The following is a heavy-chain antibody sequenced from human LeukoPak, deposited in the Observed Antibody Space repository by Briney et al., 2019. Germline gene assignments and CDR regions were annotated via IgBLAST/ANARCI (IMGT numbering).Heavy chain of an antibody. CDR3: AKDLAMTTVTTFLHN. J-gene: IGHJ4*02. CDR1: GFTFSTYG. Sequence: PGGSLRLSCAASGFTFSTYGMHWVHQAPGKGLEWVAVISYDGSNKYYADSVEGRFTISRDNSKNTLYLQMNSLRAEDTAVYYCAKDLAMTTVTTFLHNWGQGTLVTVSS. CDR2: ISYDGSNK. D-gene: IGHD4-17*01. V-gene: IGHV3-30*18.